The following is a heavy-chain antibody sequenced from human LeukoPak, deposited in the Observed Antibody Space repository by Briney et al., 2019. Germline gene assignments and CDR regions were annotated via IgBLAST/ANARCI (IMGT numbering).Heavy chain of an antibody. D-gene: IGHD6-13*01. CDR1: GGSISSYY. Sequence: PSETLSLTCTVSGGSISSYYWSWIRQPPGKGLEWIGYIYTSGSTNYNPSLKSRVTISVDTSKTQFSLKLSSVTAADTAVYYCAREGMYSSSYDYWGQGTLVTVSS. V-gene: IGHV4-4*09. CDR2: IYTSGST. J-gene: IGHJ4*02. CDR3: AREGMYSSSYDY.